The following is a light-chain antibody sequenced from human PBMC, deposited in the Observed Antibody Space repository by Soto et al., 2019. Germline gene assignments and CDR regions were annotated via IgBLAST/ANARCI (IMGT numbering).Light chain of an antibody. CDR3: SSKSSGSTPML. V-gene: IGLV2-14*01. Sequence: QSALTQPASVSGSPGHSITISCTGTSSDVGGYNYVSWYQQHPGKAPKLMIYEVSNRPSGVSNRFSGSKSGNTASLTISGLQAEDESHYYCSSKSSGSTPMLFGGGTKLTVL. J-gene: IGLJ3*02. CDR2: EVS. CDR1: SSDVGGYNY.